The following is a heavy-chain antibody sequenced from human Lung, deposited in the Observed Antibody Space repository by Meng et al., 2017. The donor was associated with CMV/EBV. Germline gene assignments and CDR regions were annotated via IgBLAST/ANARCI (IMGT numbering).Heavy chain of an antibody. J-gene: IGHJ4*02. V-gene: IGHV1-18*01. CDR2: ISAYNGNT. D-gene: IGHD2-2*01. CDR3: ANSSDIVVVPAAPFDY. Sequence: ASXXVSXKASGYTLTSYGISWVRQAPGQGLEWMGWISAYNGNTNYAQKREGGVTMTTDTSTRPAYMELRSLKSEETAVYYGANSSDIVVVPAAPFDYWGQGTLVTVSS. CDR1: GYTLTSYG.